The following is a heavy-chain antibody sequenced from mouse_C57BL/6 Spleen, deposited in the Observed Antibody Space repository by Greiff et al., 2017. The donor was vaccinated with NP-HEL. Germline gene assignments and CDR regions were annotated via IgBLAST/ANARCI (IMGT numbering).Heavy chain of an antibody. D-gene: IGHD3-2*02. Sequence: VKLMESGAELVRPGTSVKVSCKASGYAFTNYLIEWVKQRPGQGLEWIGVINPGSGGTNYNEKFKGKATLTADKSSSTAYMQLSSLTSEDSAVYFCAREGQLRLRSAMDYWGQGTSVTVSS. V-gene: IGHV1-54*01. J-gene: IGHJ4*01. CDR2: INPGSGGT. CDR3: AREGQLRLRSAMDY. CDR1: GYAFTNYL.